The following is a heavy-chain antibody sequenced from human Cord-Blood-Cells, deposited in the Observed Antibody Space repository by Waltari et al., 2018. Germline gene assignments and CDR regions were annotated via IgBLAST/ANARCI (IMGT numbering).Heavy chain of an antibody. D-gene: IGHD3-3*01. V-gene: IGHV3-30-3*01. J-gene: IGHJ3*02. CDR2: ISYDGSNK. CDR3: ARFWRYAFDI. Sequence: QVQLVESGGGVVQPGGSLRLSCPASGFTFSSYAMHWVRQAPGKGLEWVAVISYDGSNKYYADSVKGRFTISRDNSKNTLYLQMNSLRAEDTAVYYCARFWRYAFDIWGQGTMVTVSS. CDR1: GFTFSSYA.